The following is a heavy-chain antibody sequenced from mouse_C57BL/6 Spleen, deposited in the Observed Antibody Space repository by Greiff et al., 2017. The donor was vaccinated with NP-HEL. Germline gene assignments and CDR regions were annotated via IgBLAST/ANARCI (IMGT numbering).Heavy chain of an antibody. CDR2: IYPGDGDT. CDR3: ARYITDSSGFDY. J-gene: IGHJ2*01. Sequence: LKQSGASVKISCKASGYAFSSYWMNWVKQRPGKGLEWIGQIYPGDGDTNYNGKFKGKATLTADKSSSTAYMQLSSLTSEDSAVYFCARYITDSSGFDYWGQGTTLTVSS. D-gene: IGHD3-2*02. CDR1: GYAFSSYW. V-gene: IGHV1-80*01.